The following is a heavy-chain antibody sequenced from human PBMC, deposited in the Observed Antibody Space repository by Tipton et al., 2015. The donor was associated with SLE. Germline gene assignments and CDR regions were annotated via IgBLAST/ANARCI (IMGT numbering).Heavy chain of an antibody. D-gene: IGHD5-12*01. V-gene: IGHV4-34*01. CDR1: GGSFSGYY. CDR3: ATGYDFQTGWFQH. CDR2: INHSGST. Sequence: TLSLTCAVYGGSFSGYYWSWIRQPPGKGLEWIGEINHSGSTNYNPSLKSRVTILVDTSKNQFSLKLSSVTAADTAVYYCATGYDFQTGWFQHWGQGTLVTVSS. J-gene: IGHJ1*01.